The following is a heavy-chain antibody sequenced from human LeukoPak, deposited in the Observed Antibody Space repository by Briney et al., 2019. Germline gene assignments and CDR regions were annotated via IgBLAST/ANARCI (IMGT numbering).Heavy chain of an antibody. CDR3: ARGEYYDTSGDRKNWFGP. CDR2: IDHSGRT. V-gene: IGHV4-34*01. CDR1: GASFSGFH. J-gene: IGHJ5*02. Sequence: SETLSLTCAVYGASFSGFHWSWIRQPPGKGLEWIGKIDHSGRTNYNPSLKSRVTMSVDTSKDQFSLKLTSVTAADTAMYYCARGEYYDTSGDRKNWFGPWGQGTLVTVSP. D-gene: IGHD3-22*01.